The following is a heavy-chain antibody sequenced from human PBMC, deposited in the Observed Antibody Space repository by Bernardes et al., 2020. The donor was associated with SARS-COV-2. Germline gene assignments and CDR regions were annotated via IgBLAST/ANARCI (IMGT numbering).Heavy chain of an antibody. V-gene: IGHV4-39*01. CDR3: ARQGTTISTSRPIHPFDI. J-gene: IGHJ3*02. CDR1: GGSISSRSYY. D-gene: IGHD4-4*01. Sequence: SKTLSLTCTVSGGSISSRSYYWGWIRQPPGKGLEWLGSISYSGSTYYNPSLQSRVTISVDTSKGQFSLHLSSVTATDTAVYFCARQGTTISTSRPIHPFDIWGQGTMVTVSS. CDR2: ISYSGST.